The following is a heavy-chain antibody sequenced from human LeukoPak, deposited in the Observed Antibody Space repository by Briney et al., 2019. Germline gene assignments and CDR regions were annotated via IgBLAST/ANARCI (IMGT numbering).Heavy chain of an antibody. CDR1: GGSISSSSYY. Sequence: SETLSLTCTVSGGSISSSSYYWGWIRQPPGKGLEWIGSIYYSGSTYYNPSLKSRVTISVDTSKNQFSLKLSPVTAADTAVYYCARGASYYDFWSGYYMGPLEPFDYWGQGTLVTVSS. CDR3: ARGASYYDFWSGYYMGPLEPFDY. J-gene: IGHJ4*02. D-gene: IGHD3-3*01. CDR2: IYYSGST. V-gene: IGHV4-39*01.